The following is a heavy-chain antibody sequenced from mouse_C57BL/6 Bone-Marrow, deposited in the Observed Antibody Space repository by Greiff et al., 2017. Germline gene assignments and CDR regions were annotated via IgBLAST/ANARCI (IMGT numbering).Heavy chain of an antibody. Sequence: EVKLVESGAELVRPGASVKLSCTASGFNIKDDYMHWVKQRPEQGLEWIGWIDPENGDTEYASKFQGKATITADTSSNTAYLQLSSLTSEDTAVYYCTTGDGYYVGAMDYWGQGTSVTVSS. CDR2: IDPENGDT. J-gene: IGHJ4*01. V-gene: IGHV14-4*01. CDR3: TTGDGYYVGAMDY. CDR1: GFNIKDDY. D-gene: IGHD2-3*01.